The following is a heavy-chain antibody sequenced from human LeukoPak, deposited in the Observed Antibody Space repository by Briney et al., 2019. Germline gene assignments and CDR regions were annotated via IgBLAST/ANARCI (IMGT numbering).Heavy chain of an antibody. V-gene: IGHV4-61*08. Sequence: PSQTLSFTCTVSGGSISSGGYYWSWIRQPPGKGLEWIGYIYYSGSTNYNPSLKSRVTISVDTSKNQFSLKLSSVTAADTAVYYCARRPPSYYDSSGYFDYWGQGTLVTVSS. CDR1: GGSISSGGYY. J-gene: IGHJ4*02. CDR2: IYYSGST. CDR3: ARRPPSYYDSSGYFDY. D-gene: IGHD3-22*01.